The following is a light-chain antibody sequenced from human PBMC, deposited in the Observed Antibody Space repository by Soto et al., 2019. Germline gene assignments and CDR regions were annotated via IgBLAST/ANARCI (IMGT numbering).Light chain of an antibody. CDR3: QQSYRIPRT. V-gene: IGKV1-39*01. Sequence: QMTQSPSSLSASVGEKIIITCRASRDVGSDVSWYQQKPGQAPELLIYGISTLQKGVPSRFSGSGSGTDFILTINSLQPEDFATYYCQQSYRIPRTFGQGTRLEIK. CDR1: RDVGSD. CDR2: GIS. J-gene: IGKJ5*01.